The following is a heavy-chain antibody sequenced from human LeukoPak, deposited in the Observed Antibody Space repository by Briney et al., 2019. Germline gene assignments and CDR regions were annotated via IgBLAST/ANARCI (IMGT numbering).Heavy chain of an antibody. V-gene: IGHV3-7*01. D-gene: IGHD3-22*01. CDR1: GFTFSSYW. Sequence: GGSLRLSCAASGFTFSSYWMSWVRQAPGKGLEWVANIKQDGSEKYYVDSVKGRFTISRDNAKNSLYLQMNSLRAEDTAVYYCARGLDYYDSSGYYFYYFDYWGQGTLVTVSS. CDR3: ARGLDYYDSSGYYFYYFDY. CDR2: IKQDGSEK. J-gene: IGHJ4*02.